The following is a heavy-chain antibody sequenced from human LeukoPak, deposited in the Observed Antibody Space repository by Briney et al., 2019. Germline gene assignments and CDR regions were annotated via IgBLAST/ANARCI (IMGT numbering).Heavy chain of an antibody. CDR2: INSDGSST. CDR3: ASRRDGYNYRFVY. J-gene: IGHJ4*02. D-gene: IGHD5-24*01. CDR1: GFTFSSYW. V-gene: IGHV3-74*01. Sequence: GGSLRLSCAASGFTFSSYWMHWVRQAPGKGLVWVSRINSDGSSTSYADSVKGRFTISRDNAKNTLYLQMNSLRAEDTAVYYCASRRDGYNYRFVYWGQGTLVTVSS.